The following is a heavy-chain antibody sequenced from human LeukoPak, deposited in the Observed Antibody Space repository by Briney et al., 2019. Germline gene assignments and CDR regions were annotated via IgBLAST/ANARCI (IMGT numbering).Heavy chain of an antibody. Sequence: PSETLSLTCAVYGGSFSGYYWSWIRQPPGKGLEWLGEINHSGSTNYNPSLKSRVTISVDTSKNQFSLKLSSVTAADTAVYYCARTRSSGWPYYYYYGMDVWGQGTTVTVSS. D-gene: IGHD6-19*01. CDR2: INHSGST. CDR1: GGSFSGYY. V-gene: IGHV4-34*01. J-gene: IGHJ6*02. CDR3: ARTRSSGWPYYYYYGMDV.